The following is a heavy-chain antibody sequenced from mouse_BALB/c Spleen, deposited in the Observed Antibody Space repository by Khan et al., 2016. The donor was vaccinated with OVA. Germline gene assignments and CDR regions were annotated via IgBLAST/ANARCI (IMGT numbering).Heavy chain of an antibody. Sequence: EVELVESGGDLVKPGGSLKLSCAASGFTFSSYSMSWVRQTPDKRLEWVATISSAGDYTYYPDSVKGRFTISRDNAKNTLYLQMSSLKSEDTAMYYCASHLTGSFANWGHGTLVTVSA. V-gene: IGHV5-6*01. CDR1: GFTFSSYS. J-gene: IGHJ3*01. D-gene: IGHD4-1*01. CDR3: ASHLTGSFAN. CDR2: ISSAGDYT.